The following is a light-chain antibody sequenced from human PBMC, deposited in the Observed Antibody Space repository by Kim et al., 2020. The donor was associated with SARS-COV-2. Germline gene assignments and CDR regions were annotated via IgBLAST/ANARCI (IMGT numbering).Light chain of an antibody. V-gene: IGLV2-14*03. J-gene: IGLJ1*01. Sequence: QSIPISCTATSSDVGGYNYVSWYQQHPGKAPKLMIYDVSNRPSGVSNRFSGSKSGNTASLTISGLQAEDEADYYCSSYTSSSTPYVFGTGTKVTVL. CDR1: SSDVGGYNY. CDR2: DVS. CDR3: SSYTSSSTPYV.